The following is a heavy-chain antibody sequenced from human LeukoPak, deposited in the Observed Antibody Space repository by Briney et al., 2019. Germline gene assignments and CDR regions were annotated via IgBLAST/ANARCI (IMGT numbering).Heavy chain of an antibody. D-gene: IGHD3-10*01. CDR3: ARFRAGVGEPYGDY. V-gene: IGHV1-18*01. Sequence: GASVKVSCNASGYTFTTYGVSWVRQATGQGIEWMGWISAYNGNTNYGQKLQGRVTMTTDTSTSTAYMELRSLRSDDTAVYYCARFRAGVGEPYGDYWGQGTLVTVSS. CDR1: GYTFTTYG. CDR2: ISAYNGNT. J-gene: IGHJ4*02.